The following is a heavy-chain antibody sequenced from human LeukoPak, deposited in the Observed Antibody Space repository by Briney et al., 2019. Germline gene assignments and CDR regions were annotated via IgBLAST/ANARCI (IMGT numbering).Heavy chain of an antibody. CDR2: IYYSGST. CDR1: GGSFSGYY. Sequence: PSETLSLTCAVYGGSFSGYYWSWIRQPPGKGLEWIGYIYYSGSTNYNPSLKSRVTISVDTSKNQLSLKLSSVTAADTAVYYCARRGEYYDILTGYYRSAFDIWGQGTMVTVSS. V-gene: IGHV4-59*12. CDR3: ARRGEYYDILTGYYRSAFDI. D-gene: IGHD3-9*01. J-gene: IGHJ3*02.